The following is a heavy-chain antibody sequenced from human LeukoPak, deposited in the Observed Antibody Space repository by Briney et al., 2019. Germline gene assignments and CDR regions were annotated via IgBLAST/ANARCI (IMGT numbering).Heavy chain of an antibody. CDR3: ARDFHDYGDYLFDY. Sequence: SETLYLTCTVSGGSISSSSYYWGWIRQPPGKGLEWIGSIYYSGSTNYNPSLKSRVTISVDKSKNQFSLKLSSVTAADTAVYYCARDFHDYGDYLFDYWGQGTLVTVSS. D-gene: IGHD4-17*01. J-gene: IGHJ4*02. CDR1: GGSISSSSYY. CDR2: IYYSGST. V-gene: IGHV4-39*07.